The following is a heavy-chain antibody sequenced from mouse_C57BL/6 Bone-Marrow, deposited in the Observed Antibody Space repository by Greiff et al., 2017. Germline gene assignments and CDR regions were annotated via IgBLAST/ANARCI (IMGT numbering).Heavy chain of an antibody. CDR1: GFTFSDYY. V-gene: IGHV5-12*01. CDR2: ISNGGGST. Sequence: EVKLVESGGGLVQPGGSLKLSCAASGFTFSDYYMYWVRQTPEKRLEWVAYISNGGGSTYYPDTVKGRFTISRDNAKNTLYLQMGRLQSEDTAMXYCASEYYGSFDYWGQGTTLTVSS. J-gene: IGHJ2*01. CDR3: ASEYYGSFDY. D-gene: IGHD1-1*01.